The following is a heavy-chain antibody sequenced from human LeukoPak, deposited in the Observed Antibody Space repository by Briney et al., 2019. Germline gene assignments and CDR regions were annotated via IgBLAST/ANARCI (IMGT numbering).Heavy chain of an antibody. Sequence: ASVKVSFKGSGYTLTGYYMHWVRQAPGQGLEWMGLSNPNSGGTNYAQKFQGRVTMTRDTSISTAYMELSRLRSDDTAVYYCARDPEPDLSFPYYYYMDVWGKGTTVTVSS. J-gene: IGHJ6*03. CDR1: GYTLTGYY. CDR2: SNPNSGGT. V-gene: IGHV1-2*02. D-gene: IGHD1-14*01. CDR3: ARDPEPDLSFPYYYYMDV.